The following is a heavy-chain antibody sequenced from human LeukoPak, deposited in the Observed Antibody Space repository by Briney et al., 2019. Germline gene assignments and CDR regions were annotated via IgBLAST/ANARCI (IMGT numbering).Heavy chain of an antibody. CDR2: ISAYNGNT. V-gene: IGHV1-18*01. Sequence: GASVKVSCKASGGTFSSYAISWVRQAPGQGLEWMGWISAYNGNTNYAQKLQGRVTMTTDTSTSTAYMELRSLRSDDTAVYYCARFDYYDSPTRIDYWGQGTLVTVSS. CDR3: ARFDYYDSPTRIDY. D-gene: IGHD3-22*01. J-gene: IGHJ4*02. CDR1: GGTFSSYA.